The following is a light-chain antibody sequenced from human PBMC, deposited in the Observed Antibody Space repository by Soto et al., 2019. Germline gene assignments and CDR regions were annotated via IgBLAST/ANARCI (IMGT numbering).Light chain of an antibody. J-gene: IGKJ1*01. Sequence: DIQMTQSPSTLSASVGDRVTITCRASQSISSWLAWYQQKPGKGPKLLIYDASSLASVVPSRFSGSGSGTEFNLTISSLQPDEFATYYCQQYRTFGQGTKV. CDR2: DAS. V-gene: IGKV1-5*01. CDR3: QQYRT. CDR1: QSISSW.